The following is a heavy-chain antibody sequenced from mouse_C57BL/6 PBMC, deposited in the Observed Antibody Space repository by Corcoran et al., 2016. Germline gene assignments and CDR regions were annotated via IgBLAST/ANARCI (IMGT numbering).Heavy chain of an antibody. CDR2: INPYNGGT. V-gene: IGHV1-19*01. D-gene: IGHD1-1*01. J-gene: IGHJ1*03. Sequence: EVQLQQSGPVLVKPGASVKMSCKASGYTFTDYYMNWVKQSHGKSLEWIGVINPYNGGTSYNQKFKGKATLTVDKSSSTAYMELNSLTSEDSAVYYCARSGLITTVVADVWGTGTTVTVSS. CDR1: GYTFTDYY. CDR3: ARSGLITTVVADV.